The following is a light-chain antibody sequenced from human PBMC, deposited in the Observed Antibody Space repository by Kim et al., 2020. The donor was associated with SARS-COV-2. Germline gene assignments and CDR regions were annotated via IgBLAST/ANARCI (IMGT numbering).Light chain of an antibody. CDR3: CSYAGSYTLV. Sequence: GQSVTIHCPGTSSDVGGNNYVSWYQQHPGKATKLMIYDVSKRPSGVPDRFSGSKSGNTASLTISGLQAEDEADYYCCSYAGSYTLVFGGGTQLTVL. CDR2: DVS. CDR1: SSDVGGNNY. V-gene: IGLV2-11*01. J-gene: IGLJ2*01.